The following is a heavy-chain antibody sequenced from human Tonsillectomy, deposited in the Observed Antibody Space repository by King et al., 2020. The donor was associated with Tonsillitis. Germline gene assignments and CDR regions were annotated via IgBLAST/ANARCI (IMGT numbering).Heavy chain of an antibody. Sequence: VQLQESGPGLVKPSQTLSLTCTVSGGSISSDVDHWNWIRQHPGEGLEWIGSSYYSGSTSYNPSLTSRVTLSLDTAKNKFSLKLTSVTAADTAVYYCAKQKVDYGENSWSLDFGFDVWGQGTMVTVSS. CDR2: SYYSGST. J-gene: IGHJ3*01. CDR1: GGSISSDVDH. V-gene: IGHV4-31*03. CDR3: AKQKVDYGENSWSLDFGFDV. D-gene: IGHD4-23*01.